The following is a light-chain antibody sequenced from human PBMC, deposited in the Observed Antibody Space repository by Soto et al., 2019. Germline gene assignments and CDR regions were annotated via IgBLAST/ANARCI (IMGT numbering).Light chain of an antibody. CDR2: DAS. Sequence: EIVLTQSPATLSLSRWERATCSCRASQSVSSYLAWYQQKPGQAPRLLIYDASNRATGIPARFSGSGSGTDFTLTISSLEPEDFAVYYCQQRSNWTFGQGTRLEIK. J-gene: IGKJ5*01. V-gene: IGKV3-11*01. CDR3: QQRSNWT. CDR1: QSVSSY.